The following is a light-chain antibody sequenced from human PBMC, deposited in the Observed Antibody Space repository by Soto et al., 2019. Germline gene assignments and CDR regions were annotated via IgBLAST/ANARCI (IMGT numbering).Light chain of an antibody. CDR1: SSNIGAGYD. J-gene: IGLJ2*01. Sequence: QSVLTQPPSVSGAPGQRVTISCTGSSSNIGAGYDVHWYQQLPGTAPKLLIYGNSNRPSGVPDRFSGSKSGTSASLAITGLQAEEEADYYCQSYASSLSGSVVFGGGTQLTVL. CDR2: GNS. V-gene: IGLV1-40*01. CDR3: QSYASSLSGSVV.